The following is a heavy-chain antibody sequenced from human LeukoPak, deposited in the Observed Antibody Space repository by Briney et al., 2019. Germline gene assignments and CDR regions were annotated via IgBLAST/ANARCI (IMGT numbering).Heavy chain of an antibody. Sequence: GGSLRLSCAASGFTFSSYAMSWVRQAPGKGLEWVSAISGSGGSTYYADSVKGRFTISRDNSKNTLYLQMNSLRAEDTAVYHCAKDFSGSYYYYYGMDVWGQGTTVTVSS. V-gene: IGHV3-23*01. D-gene: IGHD1-26*01. CDR2: ISGSGGST. CDR1: GFTFSSYA. CDR3: AKDFSGSYYYYYGMDV. J-gene: IGHJ6*02.